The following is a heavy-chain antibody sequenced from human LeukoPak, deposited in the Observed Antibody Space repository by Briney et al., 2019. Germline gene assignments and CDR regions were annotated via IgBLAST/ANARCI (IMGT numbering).Heavy chain of an antibody. V-gene: IGHV3-23*01. D-gene: IGHD4-23*01. Sequence: QPGGSLRLCCAGSGFDLWRYAMSWVREAPGKGLEWVADISDGGDGTHYADSVQGRFTISRDNSKNTVFLQMLSLRAHDTAFYYRVRVNYGGNSSYHFDYWGQGTLVTVSS. J-gene: IGHJ4*02. CDR3: VRVNYGGNSSYHFDY. CDR1: GFDLWRYA. CDR2: ISDGGDGT.